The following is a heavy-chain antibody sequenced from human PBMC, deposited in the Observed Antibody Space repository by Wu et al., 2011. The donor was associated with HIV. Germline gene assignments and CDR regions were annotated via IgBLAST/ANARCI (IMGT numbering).Heavy chain of an antibody. J-gene: IGHJ3*01. CDR3: AAGEKAQALIDAFHV. Sequence: QVQLVQSGSEVKKPESSVEVSCKTSGGTFDKFAISWLRQAPGHGLEWMGRIIPALHATIYAPKFQGRVSITANESTATAYVELRSLRSEDTAVYYCAAGEKAQALIDAFHVWGQGTLLTVSS. D-gene: IGHD5-24*01. CDR1: GGTFDKFA. V-gene: IGHV1-69*11. CDR2: IIPALHAT.